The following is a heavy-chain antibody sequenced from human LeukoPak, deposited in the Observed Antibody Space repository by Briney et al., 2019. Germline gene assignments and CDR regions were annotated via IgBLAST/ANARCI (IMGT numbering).Heavy chain of an antibody. CDR3: AKDNSNYVDYYYMDV. CDR1: GFTFSSYA. CDR2: IRYDGNSK. J-gene: IGHJ6*03. D-gene: IGHD4-11*01. V-gene: IGHV3-30*02. Sequence: PGGSLRLSCAASGFTFSSYAMSWVRQAPGKGLEWVAFIRYDGNSKYYADSVKGRFTISRDNSKNTLYLQMNSLRAEDTAVYYCAKDNSNYVDYYYMDVWGKGTTVTVSS.